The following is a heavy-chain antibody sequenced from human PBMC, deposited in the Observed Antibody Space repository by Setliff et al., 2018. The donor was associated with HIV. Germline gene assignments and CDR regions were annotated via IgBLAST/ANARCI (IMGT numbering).Heavy chain of an antibody. CDR3: ARVQYFNSGGYWATIRHYYYMDA. D-gene: IGHD3-22*01. Sequence: GGSLRLSCASSGFIFGDYWMTWVRTAPGKGLEWVANIKEDGSDKYYVDSVKGRLIISRENAKNSLFLQMNSLRAEDTAVYYCARVQYFNSGGYWATIRHYYYMDAWGKGTAVTVSS. J-gene: IGHJ6*03. V-gene: IGHV3-7*01. CDR1: GFIFGDYW. CDR2: IKEDGSDK.